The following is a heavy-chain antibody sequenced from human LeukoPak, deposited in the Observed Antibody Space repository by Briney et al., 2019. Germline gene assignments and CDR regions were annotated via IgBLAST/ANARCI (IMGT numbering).Heavy chain of an antibody. V-gene: IGHV1-69*05. D-gene: IGHD2-15*01. CDR3: ARDTAGLSGQGGFDY. CDR1: GGTFSSYA. Sequence: SVKVSCKASGGTFSSYAISWVRQAPGQGLEWMGGIIPIFGTANYAQKFQGRVTITTDESTSTAYMELSSLRSEDTAVYYCARDTAGLSGQGGFDYWGQGTLVTVSS. CDR2: IIPIFGTA. J-gene: IGHJ4*02.